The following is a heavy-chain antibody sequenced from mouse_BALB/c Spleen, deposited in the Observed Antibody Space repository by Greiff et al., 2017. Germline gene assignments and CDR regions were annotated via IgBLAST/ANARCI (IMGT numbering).Heavy chain of an antibody. Sequence: QVQLQQPGAELVRPGASVKLSCKASGYTFTSYWINWIKQRPGQGLEWIGRIAPGSGSTYYNEMFKGKATLTVDKSSSTAYMQLSSPTSEDSAVYYCTGCNGNYFDYWGQGTTLTVSS. V-gene: IGHV1-55*01. CDR1: GYTFTSYW. CDR3: TGCNGNYFDY. CDR2: IAPGSGST. J-gene: IGHJ2*01. D-gene: IGHD2-1*01.